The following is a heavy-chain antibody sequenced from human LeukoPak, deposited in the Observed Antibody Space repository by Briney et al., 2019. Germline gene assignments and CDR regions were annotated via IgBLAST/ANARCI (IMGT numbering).Heavy chain of an antibody. D-gene: IGHD6-25*01. J-gene: IGHJ4*02. V-gene: IGHV3-66*01. Sequence: GGSLTLTCAASGWTVNRYYMSWVRQPPGKGLEGVGVIYHGGSTYYADSVKGGFSISRDNSKNPLYLQLNSVKAEDTAVYYCASEGGYAGGCYYFDHWGQGTL. CDR3: ASEGGYAGGCYYFDH. CDR1: GWTVNRYY. CDR2: IYHGGST.